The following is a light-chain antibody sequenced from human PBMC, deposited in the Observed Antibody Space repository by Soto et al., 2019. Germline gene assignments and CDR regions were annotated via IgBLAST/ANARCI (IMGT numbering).Light chain of an antibody. CDR2: AAS. CDR3: QTYNSARVT. CDR1: QGSSNS. Sequence: DIQMTQSPSSLSASVGDRVTITGRASQGSSNSLAWYQQNAGKSPKLLIYAASILQSGVTSRFSGSGSGTDFSLTISSLQPEDFPTYSCQTYNSARVTFGGGTQVEIK. V-gene: IGKV1-27*01. J-gene: IGKJ4*01.